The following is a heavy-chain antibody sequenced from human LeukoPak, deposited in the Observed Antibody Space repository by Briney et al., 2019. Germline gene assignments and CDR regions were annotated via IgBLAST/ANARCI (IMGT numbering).Heavy chain of an antibody. D-gene: IGHD5-12*01. CDR1: GFXFSSYA. J-gene: IGHJ4*02. CDR2: IIASGSST. V-gene: IGHV3-23*01. CDR3: AKDQAWLRFDY. Sequence: GGSLRLSCGASGFXFSSYAMTWVRQAPGKGLEWVSVIIASGSSTYYADSVKGRFTISRDNSKNTLYLQMNSLRAEDTAVYYCAKDQAWLRFDYWGQGALVTVSS.